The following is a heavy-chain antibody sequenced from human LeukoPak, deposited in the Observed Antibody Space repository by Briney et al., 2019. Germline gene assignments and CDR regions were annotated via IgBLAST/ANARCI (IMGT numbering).Heavy chain of an antibody. CDR3: ASTRNYGPLVSDY. V-gene: IGHV3-23*01. Sequence: GGSLRLSRAASGFTFSHYGMNWVRHTPGKGLEWVSGIRSNGITTYYADSVKGRFTTSRDNSKNTLYLQMNSLRAEDTAVYYCASTRNYGPLVSDYWGQGTLVTVSS. CDR2: IRSNGITT. D-gene: IGHD3-10*01. J-gene: IGHJ4*02. CDR1: GFTFSHYG.